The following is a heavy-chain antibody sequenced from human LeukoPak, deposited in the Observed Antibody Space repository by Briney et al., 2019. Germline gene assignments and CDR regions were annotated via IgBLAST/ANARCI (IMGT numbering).Heavy chain of an antibody. D-gene: IGHD1-26*01. Sequence: ASVKVSCKASGYTFTDYFMNWMRQAPGQRLEWMGRINPNNGGTNYAQKFQGRVTMTGDTSISTAYMELSSLRSDDTAVYYCTRESGSYHGNDYWGQGTLVTVSS. CDR2: INPNNGGT. V-gene: IGHV1-2*06. J-gene: IGHJ4*02. CDR1: GYTFTDYF. CDR3: TRESGSYHGNDY.